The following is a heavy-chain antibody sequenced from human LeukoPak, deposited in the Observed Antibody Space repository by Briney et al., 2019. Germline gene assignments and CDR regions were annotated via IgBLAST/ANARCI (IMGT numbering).Heavy chain of an antibody. J-gene: IGHJ5*02. CDR3: ARGVEGYCSSTSCYAPGDWFDP. CDR2: INPNSGGT. Sequence: ASVKVSCKASGYTFTGYYMHWVRQAPGQGLEWMGWINPNSGGTNYAQKFQGRVTMTRDTSISTAYMELSRLRSDDTAVYYCARGVEGYCSSTSCYAPGDWFDPWGQGILVTVSS. D-gene: IGHD2-2*01. CDR1: GYTFTGYY. V-gene: IGHV1-2*02.